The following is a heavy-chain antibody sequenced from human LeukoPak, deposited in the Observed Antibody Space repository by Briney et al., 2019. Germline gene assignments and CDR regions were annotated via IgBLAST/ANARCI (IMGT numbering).Heavy chain of an antibody. CDR3: VKDMNPGGADV. D-gene: IGHD3-10*01. V-gene: IGHV3-9*02. J-gene: IGHJ6*02. Sequence: PGGSLRLSCVVSGFNSEDHAMHWVRQAPGKGLEWVSGIYWSSSGTGYADSVKGRFTVSSDSAKNSLYLQMNSLRPEDTALYYCVKDMNPGGADVWGQGTTVTVSS. CDR2: IYWSSSGT. CDR1: GFNSEDHA.